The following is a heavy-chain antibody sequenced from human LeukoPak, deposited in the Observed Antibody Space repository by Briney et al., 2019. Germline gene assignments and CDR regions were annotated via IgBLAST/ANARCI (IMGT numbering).Heavy chain of an antibody. Sequence: PSETLSLTCTVSGYSISSGYYWGWIRQPPGQGLEWIGSIYHSGSTYYNPSLKSRVTISVDTSKNQFSLKLSSVTAADTAVYYCARVRVHYDFWSGYPDYFDYWGQGTLVTVSS. CDR2: IYHSGST. CDR3: ARVRVHYDFWSGYPDYFDY. D-gene: IGHD3-3*01. CDR1: GYSISSGYY. J-gene: IGHJ4*02. V-gene: IGHV4-38-2*02.